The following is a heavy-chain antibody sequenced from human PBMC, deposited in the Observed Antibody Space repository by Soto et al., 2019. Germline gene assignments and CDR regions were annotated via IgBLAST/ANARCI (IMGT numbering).Heavy chain of an antibody. CDR3: SGDLAAGGGWFDP. CDR1: GYTFTSYG. CDR2: ISAYNGNT. Sequence: ASVKVSCKASGYTFTSYGISWVRQAPGQGLEWMGWISAYNGNTNYAQKLQGRVTMTTDTSTSTAYMELRSLRSEDTAVYYCSGDLAAGGGWFDPWGQGTLVTVSS. D-gene: IGHD6-13*01. J-gene: IGHJ5*02. V-gene: IGHV1-18*04.